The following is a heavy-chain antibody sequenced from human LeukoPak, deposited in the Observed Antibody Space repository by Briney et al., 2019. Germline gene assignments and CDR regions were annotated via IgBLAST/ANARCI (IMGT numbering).Heavy chain of an antibody. V-gene: IGHV4-59*12. CDR3: AREDHCSSTSCYAGGFDY. CDR1: GGSISSYY. D-gene: IGHD2-2*01. Sequence: SETLSLTCTVSGGSISSYYWSWIRQPPGKGLEWIGYIYYSGSTNYNPSLKSRVTISVDTSKNQFSLKLSSVTAADTAVYYCAREDHCSSTSCYAGGFDYWGQGTLVTVSS. CDR2: IYYSGST. J-gene: IGHJ4*02.